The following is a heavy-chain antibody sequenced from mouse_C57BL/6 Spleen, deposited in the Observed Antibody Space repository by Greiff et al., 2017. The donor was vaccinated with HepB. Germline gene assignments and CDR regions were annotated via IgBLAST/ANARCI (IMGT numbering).Heavy chain of an antibody. CDR3: ARTLRTAKGAMDY. CDR2: INPNNGGT. D-gene: IGHD4-1*01. Sequence: EVQLQQSGPELVKPGASVKISCKASGYTFTDYYMNWVKQSHGKSLEWIGDINPNNGGTSYNQKFKGKATLTVDKSSSTAYMELRSLTSEDSAVYYCARTLRTAKGAMDYWGQGTSVTVSS. J-gene: IGHJ4*01. CDR1: GYTFTDYY. V-gene: IGHV1-26*01.